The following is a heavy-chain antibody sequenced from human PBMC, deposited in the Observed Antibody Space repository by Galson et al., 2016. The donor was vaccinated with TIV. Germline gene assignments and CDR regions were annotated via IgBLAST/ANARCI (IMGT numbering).Heavy chain of an antibody. CDR3: ARDVGSSSTSWFDP. CDR2: INPDNGDT. D-gene: IGHD6-6*01. Sequence: SVKVSCKASEDTFTAYYIHWVRQAPGLGLEWMGWINPDNGDTNYAQKFEGMVTMTRDTSMTTVYMDLSRLKSDDTGVYHCARDVGSSSTSWFDPWGQGTLVTVSS. J-gene: IGHJ5*02. V-gene: IGHV1-2*02. CDR1: EDTFTAYY.